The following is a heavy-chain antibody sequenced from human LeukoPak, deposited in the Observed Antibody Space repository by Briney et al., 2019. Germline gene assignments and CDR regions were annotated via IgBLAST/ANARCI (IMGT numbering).Heavy chain of an antibody. J-gene: IGHJ4*02. CDR3: AKAGSGWSFDC. D-gene: IGHD6-19*01. CDR1: GFTFSSYA. V-gene: IGHV3-23*01. CDR2: ISGSGGST. Sequence: GGSLRLSCAASGFTFSSYAMSWVRQAPGKGLEWVSSISGSGGSTYYADSVKGRFTISRDNSKNTLYLQMNSLRAEDTALYYCAKAGSGWSFDCWGQGTLVTVSS.